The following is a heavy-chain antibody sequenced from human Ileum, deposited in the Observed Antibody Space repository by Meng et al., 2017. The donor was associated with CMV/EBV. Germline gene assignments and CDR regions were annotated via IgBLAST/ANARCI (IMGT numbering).Heavy chain of an antibody. D-gene: IGHD6-6*01. V-gene: IGHV6-1*01. Sequence: IYGDSVSTNRDAWNWIRQSPSRGLEWLGRTYYRSEWYNDYAVSVRGRITINPDTSRNHFSLQLTSLTPEDTAVYYCAREAARSFATWGQGTLVTVSS. CDR3: AREAARSFAT. CDR1: GDSVSTNRDA. CDR2: TYYRSEWYN. J-gene: IGHJ5*02.